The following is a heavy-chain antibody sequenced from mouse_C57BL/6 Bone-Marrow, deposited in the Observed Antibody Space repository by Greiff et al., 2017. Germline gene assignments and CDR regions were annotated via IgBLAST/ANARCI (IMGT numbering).Heavy chain of an antibody. Sequence: VKLMESGPGLVQPSQSLSITCTVSGFSLTSYGVHWVRQSPGKGLEWLGVIWRGGSTDYNAAFMSRLSITKDNAKSQVCFKMNSLQADDTAIYXCAKGGGYDRGYYAMDYWGKGTSVTVSS. J-gene: IGHJ4*01. CDR3: AKGGGYDRGYYAMDY. D-gene: IGHD2-2*01. CDR1: GFSLTSYG. CDR2: IWRGGST. V-gene: IGHV2-5*01.